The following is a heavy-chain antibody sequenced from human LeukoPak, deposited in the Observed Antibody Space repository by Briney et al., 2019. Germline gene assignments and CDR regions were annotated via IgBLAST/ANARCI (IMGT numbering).Heavy chain of an antibody. D-gene: IGHD3-22*01. CDR2: IYPGDSDT. CDR1: GYSFTSYL. J-gene: IGHJ4*02. Sequence: GEALKISRKGSGYSFTSYLIGWVRQVPGKGLEWVGIIYPGDSDTRYSPSFQGQVTISADKSISTAYLQWSSLKASDTAMYYCARPYYYDSSFVFDYWGQGTLVTVSS. V-gene: IGHV5-51*01. CDR3: ARPYYYDSSFVFDY.